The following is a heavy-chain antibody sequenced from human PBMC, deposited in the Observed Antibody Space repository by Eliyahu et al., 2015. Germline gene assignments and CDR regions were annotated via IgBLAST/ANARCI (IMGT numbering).Heavy chain of an antibody. CDR3: AKRDGYEIDY. CDR2: VSGSGATT. Sequence: EVQLLESGGGLVQPGGSLRLSCXASGFIFXNYAMSWVRQAPGKGLEWVSLVSGSGATTYYADSVKGRFTISRDNSKNTLYLQMNSLRGEDTAVYYCAKRDGYEIDYWGQGTLVTVSS. CDR1: GFIFXNYA. J-gene: IGHJ4*02. D-gene: IGHD5-24*01. V-gene: IGHV3-23*01.